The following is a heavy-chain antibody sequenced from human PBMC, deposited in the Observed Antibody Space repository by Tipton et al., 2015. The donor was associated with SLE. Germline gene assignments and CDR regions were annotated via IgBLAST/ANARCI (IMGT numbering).Heavy chain of an antibody. Sequence: TLSLTCTVSGGSISSSSYYWGWIRQPPGKGLEWIGSIYHSGSTYYNPSLKSRVTISVDTSKNQFSLKLSSVTAADTAVYYCARVSIGSGWSYYFDYWGQGTLATVSS. CDR3: ARVSIGSGWSYYFDY. D-gene: IGHD6-19*01. J-gene: IGHJ4*02. CDR1: GGSISSSSYY. V-gene: IGHV4-39*07. CDR2: IYHSGST.